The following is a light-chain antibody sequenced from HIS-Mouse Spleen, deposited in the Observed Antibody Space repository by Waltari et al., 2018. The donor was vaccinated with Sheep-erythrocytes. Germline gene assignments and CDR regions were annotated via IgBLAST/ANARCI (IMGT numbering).Light chain of an antibody. CDR1: SSDVGSYNL. Sequence: QSALTQPASVSGSPGQSITISCTGTSSDVGSYNLVSWYQQPPGQAPKLMIYEGSKRRSGVSTRFSGSKAGNPASLTISGLQAEDEADYSCCSYAGSSTPWVFGVGTKLTVL. CDR2: EGS. V-gene: IGLV2-23*01. CDR3: CSYAGSSTPWV. J-gene: IGLJ3*02.